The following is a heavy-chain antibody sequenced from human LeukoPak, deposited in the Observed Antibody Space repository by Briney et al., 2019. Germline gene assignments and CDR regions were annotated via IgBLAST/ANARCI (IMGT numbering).Heavy chain of an antibody. D-gene: IGHD3-9*01. CDR3: ARVSNYDILTDPTPLLTGAPLRDAFDI. J-gene: IGHJ3*02. Sequence: SGTLSLTCAVSGGSISSSNWWSWVRQPPGKGLEWIGEIYHSGSTNYNPSLKSRVTISVDKSKNQFSLKLSSVTAADTAVYYCARVSNYDILTDPTPLLTGAPLRDAFDIWGQGTMVTVSS. CDR1: GGSISSSNW. V-gene: IGHV4-4*02. CDR2: IYHSGST.